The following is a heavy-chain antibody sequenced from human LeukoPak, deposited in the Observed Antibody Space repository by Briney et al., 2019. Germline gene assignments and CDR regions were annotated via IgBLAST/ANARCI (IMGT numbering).Heavy chain of an antibody. CDR2: INPNSGGT. D-gene: IGHD2-2*01. V-gene: IGHV1-2*02. J-gene: IGHJ5*02. CDR1: GYTFTGYY. Sequence: ASVKVSCKASGYTFTGYYMHWVRQAPGQGLEWMGWINPNSGGTNYAQKFQGRVTMTRDTSISTAYMELSRLRSDDTAVYYCARDGPDIVVVPAAGPIDWFDPWGQGTLVNVSS. CDR3: ARDGPDIVVVPAAGPIDWFDP.